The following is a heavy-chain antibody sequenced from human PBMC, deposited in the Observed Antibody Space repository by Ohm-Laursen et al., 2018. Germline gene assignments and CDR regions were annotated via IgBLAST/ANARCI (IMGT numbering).Heavy chain of an antibody. CDR1: GFTFGGYS. CDR2: ISSSGTTK. Sequence: SLRLSCAASGFTFGGYSMSWVRQAPGKGLEWLSYISSSGTTKYYADSVKGRFTISRDNANKSLYLQMNSLKTEDTAVYYCTRQERDNWNNVPVDYWGQGTLVAVSS. J-gene: IGHJ4*02. D-gene: IGHD1/OR15-1a*01. CDR3: TRQERDNWNNVPVDY. V-gene: IGHV3-11*01.